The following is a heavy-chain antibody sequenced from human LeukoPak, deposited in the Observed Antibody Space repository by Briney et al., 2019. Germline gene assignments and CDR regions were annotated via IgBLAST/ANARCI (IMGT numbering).Heavy chain of an antibody. J-gene: IGHJ4*02. CDR3: ARDLRGVGRLGVY. CDR2: ISSSGSTI. D-gene: IGHD3-16*01. V-gene: IGHV3-48*03. CDR1: GFTFSSYE. Sequence: GGSLRLSCAASGFTFSSYEMNWVRQAPGKGLEWVSYISSSGSTIYYADSVKGRSTISRDNAKNSLYLQMNSLRAEDTAVYYCARDLRGVGRLGVYWGQGTLVTVSS.